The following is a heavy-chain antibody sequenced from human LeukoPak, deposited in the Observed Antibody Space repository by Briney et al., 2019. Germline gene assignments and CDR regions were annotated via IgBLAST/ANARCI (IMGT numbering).Heavy chain of an antibody. CDR1: GGSISSYY. CDR2: IYYSGST. Sequence: SETLSLTCTVSGGSISSYYWSWIRQPPGKGLEWIGYIYYSGSTNYNPSLKSRVTISVDTSKNQFSLKLSSVTAADTAMYYCARYYDSSGYYLGWYFDYWGQGTLVTVSS. CDR3: ARYYDSSGYYLGWYFDY. J-gene: IGHJ4*02. V-gene: IGHV4-59*01. D-gene: IGHD3-22*01.